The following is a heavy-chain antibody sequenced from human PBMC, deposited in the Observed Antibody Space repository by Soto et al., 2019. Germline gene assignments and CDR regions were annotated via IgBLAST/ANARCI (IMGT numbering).Heavy chain of an antibody. CDR1: GGSISSGDYY. CDR2: IYYTGST. Sequence: QVQLQESGPGLVKPSQTLSLTCTVSGGSISSGDYYWSWIRQPPGKGLEWIGYIYYTGSTYYNPSLKSRVTISVDTSKTQFSLKLSSVTAADTAVYYCARYLVLGYDAFDIWGQGTMVTVSS. D-gene: IGHD3-10*02. J-gene: IGHJ3*02. V-gene: IGHV4-30-4*01. CDR3: ARYLVLGYDAFDI.